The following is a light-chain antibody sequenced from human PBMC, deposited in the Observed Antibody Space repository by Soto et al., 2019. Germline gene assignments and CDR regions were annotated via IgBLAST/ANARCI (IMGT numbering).Light chain of an antibody. CDR3: AAWDDSLSGRV. J-gene: IGLJ1*01. V-gene: IGLV1-47*01. Sequence: QSVLTQPPSASGTPGQRVSISCSGGSSNIGSHNVYWYQQLPGTAPKLLTFKNNQRPSGVPDRFSGSKSGTSASLAISGLRSEDEADYYCAAWDDSLSGRVFGTGTKVTVL. CDR1: SSNIGSHN. CDR2: KNN.